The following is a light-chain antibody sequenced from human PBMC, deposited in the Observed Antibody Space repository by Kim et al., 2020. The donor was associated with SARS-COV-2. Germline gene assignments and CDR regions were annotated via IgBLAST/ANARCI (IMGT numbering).Light chain of an antibody. CDR3: NSRDSNDNVV. Sequence: VALGQTVRITCQGDSRRSYYAAWYQQKPGQAPILVIYGKNNRPSGIPDRFSGSSSGNTASLTITGIQAGDEADYYCNSRDSNDNVVFGGGTQLTVL. CDR1: SRRSYY. V-gene: IGLV3-19*01. J-gene: IGLJ2*01. CDR2: GKN.